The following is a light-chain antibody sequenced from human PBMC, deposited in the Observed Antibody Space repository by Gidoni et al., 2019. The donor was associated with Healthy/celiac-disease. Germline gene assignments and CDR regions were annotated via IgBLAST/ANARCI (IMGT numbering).Light chain of an antibody. CDR2: GNS. CDR3: QSYDSSLSGHVV. CDR1: SSNIGAGYD. Sequence: QSVLTQPPSVSGAPGQRLPISCTGSSSNIGAGYDVHWYQQLPGTAPKLLIYGNSNRPSGVPDRFSGAKSGTSASLAITGLQAEDEADYYCQSYDSSLSGHVVFGGGTKLTVL. J-gene: IGLJ2*01. V-gene: IGLV1-40*01.